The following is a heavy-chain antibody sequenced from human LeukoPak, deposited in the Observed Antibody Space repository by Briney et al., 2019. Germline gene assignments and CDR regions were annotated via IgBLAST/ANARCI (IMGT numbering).Heavy chain of an antibody. CDR2: ISYDGGNK. D-gene: IGHD2-2*01. CDR3: AKEGDCSSTSCYEIIAYYFDY. Sequence: GGSLRLSCAASGFTFSSYGMHWVRQAPGKGLEWVAVISYDGGNKYYADSVKGRFTISRDNSKNTLYLQMNSLRAEDTAVYYCAKEGDCSSTSCYEIIAYYFDYWGQGTLVTVSS. V-gene: IGHV3-30*18. J-gene: IGHJ4*02. CDR1: GFTFSSYG.